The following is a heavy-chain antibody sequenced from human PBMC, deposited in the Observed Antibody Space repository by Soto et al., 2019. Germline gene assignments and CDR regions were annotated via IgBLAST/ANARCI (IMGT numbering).Heavy chain of an antibody. CDR3: AKDWAAPLN. CDR2: ISYDGSNK. D-gene: IGHD6-13*01. V-gene: IGHV3-30*18. CDR1: GFTFSSYG. Sequence: QVQLVESGGGVVQPGRSLRLSCAASGFTFSSYGMHWVRQAPGKGLEWVAVISYDGSNKYYADSVKGRFTISRDNSKNTLYLQMNSLRAEDTAVYYCAKDWAAPLNWGQGTLVTVSS. J-gene: IGHJ4*02.